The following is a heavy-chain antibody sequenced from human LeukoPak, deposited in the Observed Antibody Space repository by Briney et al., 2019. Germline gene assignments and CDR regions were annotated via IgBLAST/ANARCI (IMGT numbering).Heavy chain of an antibody. CDR1: GGTFSSYA. D-gene: IGHD3-22*01. Sequence: SVKVSCKASGGTFSSYAISWVRQAPGQGLEWMGGIIPIFGTANYAQKFQGRVTITADESTSTAYMELSSLRSEVTAVYYCASAVYYDSSGYYGAFDIWGQGTMVTVSS. CDR2: IIPIFGTA. J-gene: IGHJ3*02. V-gene: IGHV1-69*13. CDR3: ASAVYYDSSGYYGAFDI.